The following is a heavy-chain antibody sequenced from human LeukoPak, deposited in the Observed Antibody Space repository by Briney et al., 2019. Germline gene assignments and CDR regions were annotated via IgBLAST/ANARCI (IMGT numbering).Heavy chain of an antibody. V-gene: IGHV3-74*01. CDR2: INSDGSST. CDR1: GFTFSSYW. Sequence: GGSLTLSCAASGFTFSSYWMHWVRQAPGKGPVWVSRINSDGSSTSYADSVKGRFTISRDNAKGTLYLQMNSLRAEDTAVYYCARDVRSYYFDYWGQGTLSPCPQ. J-gene: IGHJ4*02. D-gene: IGHD1-26*01. CDR3: ARDVRSYYFDY.